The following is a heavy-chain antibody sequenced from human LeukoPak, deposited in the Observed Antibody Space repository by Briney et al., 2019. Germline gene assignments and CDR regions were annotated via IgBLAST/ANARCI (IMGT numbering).Heavy chain of an antibody. Sequence: SEALSPXCTVSGRSISSSSYYWGWIRQPPGKGLEWIGSIYYSGNNHYNPSRKRRVTISVDTSKNQFSLKLSSVPAADTAVYYCARQEPLYYDFWSGYPGTFDYWGQGTLVTVSS. CDR1: GRSISSSSYY. CDR2: IYYSGNN. V-gene: IGHV4-39*01. D-gene: IGHD3-3*01. J-gene: IGHJ4*02. CDR3: ARQEPLYYDFWSGYPGTFDY.